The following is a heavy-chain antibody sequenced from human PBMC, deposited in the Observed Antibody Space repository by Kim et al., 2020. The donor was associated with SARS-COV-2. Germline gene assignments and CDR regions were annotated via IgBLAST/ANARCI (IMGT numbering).Heavy chain of an antibody. CDR3: ARVAVLGRFLEWSIRHYYYGMDV. V-gene: IGHV3-11*01. J-gene: IGHJ6*02. D-gene: IGHD3-3*01. Sequence: GGSLRLSCAASGFTFSDYYMSWIRQAPGKGLEWVSYISSSGSTIYYADSVKGRFTISRDNAKNSLYLQMNSLRAEDTAVYYCARVAVLGRFLEWSIRHYYYGMDVWGQGTTVTVSS. CDR1: GFTFSDYY. CDR2: ISSSGSTI.